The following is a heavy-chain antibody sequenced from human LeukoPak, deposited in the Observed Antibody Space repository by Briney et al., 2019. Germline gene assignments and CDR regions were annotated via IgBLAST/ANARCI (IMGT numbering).Heavy chain of an antibody. V-gene: IGHV5-51*01. CDR2: IYPGDSDT. Sequence: GESLKISCKGSGCSFTSYWIGWARQMPGKGVEWVGIIYPGDSDTRYSPSFQGQVTISADKSISTAYLQWTSPKASDTAMYYCARQGYGSGSYFVDYSGQGTLVTVSS. D-gene: IGHD3-10*01. CDR1: GCSFTSYW. CDR3: ARQGYGSGSYFVDY. J-gene: IGHJ4*02.